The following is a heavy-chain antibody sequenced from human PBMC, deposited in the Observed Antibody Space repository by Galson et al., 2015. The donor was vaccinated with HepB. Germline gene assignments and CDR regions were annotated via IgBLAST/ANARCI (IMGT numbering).Heavy chain of an antibody. J-gene: IGHJ3*02. V-gene: IGHV5-10-1*01. Sequence: QSGAEVKKPGESLRISCKGSGYSFTSYWISWVRQMPGKGLEWMGRIDPSDSCTNYSPSFQGHVTISADKSISTAYLQWSSLKASDTAMYYCARLVVVGATGGDGAFDIWGQGTMVTVSS. CDR3: ARLVVVGATGGDGAFDI. CDR1: GYSFTSYW. CDR2: IDPSDSCT. D-gene: IGHD1-26*01.